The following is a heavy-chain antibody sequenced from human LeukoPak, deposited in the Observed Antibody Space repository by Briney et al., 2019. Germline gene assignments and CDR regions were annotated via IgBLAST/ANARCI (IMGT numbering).Heavy chain of an antibody. D-gene: IGHD3-16*02. CDR1: GFTVSSNY. CDR2: IYSGGST. CDR3: ARSMITFGGVIVGFDY. V-gene: IGHV3-66*02. Sequence: PGGSLRLSGAASGFTVSSNYMSWVRQAPGKGLEWVSVIYSGGSTYYADSVKGRFTISRDNSKNTLYLQMNSLRAEDTAVYYCARSMITFGGVIVGFDYWGQGTLVTVSS. J-gene: IGHJ4*02.